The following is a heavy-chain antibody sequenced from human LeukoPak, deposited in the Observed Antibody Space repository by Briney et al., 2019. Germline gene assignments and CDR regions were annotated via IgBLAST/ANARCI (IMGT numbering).Heavy chain of an antibody. J-gene: IGHJ4*02. CDR1: GFTFRSYW. Sequence: GGSLRLSCAASGFTFRSYWMSWVRQAPGKGLEWVANIKQDGSEKYYVDSVKGRFTISRDNAKNSLYLQMNSLRAEDTAVYYCARRGRIAAAGTDQFYFDYWGQGTLVTVSS. V-gene: IGHV3-7*01. CDR3: ARRGRIAAAGTDQFYFDY. D-gene: IGHD6-13*01. CDR2: IKQDGSEK.